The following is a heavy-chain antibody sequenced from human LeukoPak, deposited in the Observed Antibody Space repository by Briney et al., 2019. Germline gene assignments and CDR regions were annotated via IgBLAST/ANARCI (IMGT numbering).Heavy chain of an antibody. V-gene: IGHV1-8*01. D-gene: IGHD3-10*01. Sequence: GTSVKVSCKASGYTFTSYDINWVRQATGQGLEWMGWMNPNSGNTGYAQKFQGRVTMTRNTSISTAYMELSSLRSEDTAVYYCASLLWSEGGMDVWGQGTTVTVSS. CDR2: MNPNSGNT. J-gene: IGHJ6*02. CDR1: GYTFTSYD. CDR3: ASLLWSEGGMDV.